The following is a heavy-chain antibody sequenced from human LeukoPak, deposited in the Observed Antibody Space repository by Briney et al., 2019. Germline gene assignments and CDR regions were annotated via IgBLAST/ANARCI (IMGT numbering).Heavy chain of an antibody. CDR1: GFTFSDYY. D-gene: IGHD1-26*01. CDR2: ISSSGSTI. Sequence: GGSLRLSCAASGFTFSDYYMSWIRQAPGKGLEWVSYISSSGSTIYYADSVKGRFTIPRDNAKNSLYLQMNSLRAEDTAVYYCAREEGGGGVGATKGGLDYWGQGTLVAVSS. CDR3: AREEGGGGVGATKGGLDY. V-gene: IGHV3-11*04. J-gene: IGHJ4*02.